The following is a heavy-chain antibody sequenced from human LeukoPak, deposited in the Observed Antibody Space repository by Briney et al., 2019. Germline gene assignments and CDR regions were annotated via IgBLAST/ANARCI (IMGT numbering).Heavy chain of an antibody. J-gene: IGHJ5*02. CDR1: AVTFRSYA. D-gene: IGHD2-15*01. CDR3: GIVVVVVPALQPWFGA. V-gene: IGHV1-69*01. Sequence: SVKLSCAASAVTFRSYAINSVRQAPGQGLEWMGEIIPIVGTTNYAQTFQGRVTITADEPTSPPYIELSSLRSEATPVDYSGIVVVVVPALQPWFGARGEGALVTVSS. CDR2: IIPIVGTT.